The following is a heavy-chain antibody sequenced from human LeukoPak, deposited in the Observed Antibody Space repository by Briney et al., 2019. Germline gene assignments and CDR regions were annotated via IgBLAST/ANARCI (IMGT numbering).Heavy chain of an antibody. CDR2: ISGGGETT. D-gene: IGHD6-19*01. J-gene: IGHJ6*02. CDR1: GFTFSSYA. Sequence: GGSLRLSCAASGFTFSSYAMSWVRQAPGEGLEWVSGISGGGETTYYADSVKGRFTISRDNSKNTLYLQMNSLRAEDTAVYYCAKDLWDSSGWYYYYGMDVWGQGTTVTVSS. CDR3: AKDLWDSSGWYYYYGMDV. V-gene: IGHV3-23*01.